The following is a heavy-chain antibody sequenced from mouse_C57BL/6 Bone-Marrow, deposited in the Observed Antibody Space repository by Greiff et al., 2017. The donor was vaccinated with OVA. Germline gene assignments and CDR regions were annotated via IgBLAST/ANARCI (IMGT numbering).Heavy chain of an antibody. CDR3: ASDANDDYLYWYFDV. J-gene: IGHJ1*03. CDR1: GFTFSDFY. D-gene: IGHD2-4*01. Sequence: EVKVVESGGGLVQSGRSLRLSCATSGFTFSDFYMVWVRQAPGKGLEWIAASRNKANDDTTEYSASVKCRFIVSRDTSQSSLYLQINALRAEDTAIYYCASDANDDYLYWYFDVWGTGTTVTDSS. V-gene: IGHV7-1*01. CDR2: SRNKANDDTT.